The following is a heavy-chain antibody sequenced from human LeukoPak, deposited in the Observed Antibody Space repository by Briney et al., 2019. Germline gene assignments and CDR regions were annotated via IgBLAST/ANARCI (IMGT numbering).Heavy chain of an antibody. CDR3: AKDPKYQPASGYNWFDP. J-gene: IGHJ5*02. V-gene: IGHV3-23*01. Sequence: GGSLRLSCAASGFTFSSYAMTWVRQAPGKGLEWVSDISGSGGSTDYADSAKGRFTISRDNSKNTLYLQMNSLRAEDTAVYYCAKDPKYQPASGYNWFDPWGQGTLVTVSS. CDR2: ISGSGGST. CDR1: GFTFSSYA. D-gene: IGHD2-2*01.